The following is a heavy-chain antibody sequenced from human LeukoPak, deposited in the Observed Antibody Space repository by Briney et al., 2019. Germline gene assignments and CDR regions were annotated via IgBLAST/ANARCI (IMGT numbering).Heavy chain of an antibody. D-gene: IGHD2-15*01. V-gene: IGHV1-18*01. Sequence: ASVKVSCRPSGYTFTDYGISWVRQAPGQGLEWMGWVSAHGGITRYSEKFQGRVTMTTDTSTTTAYMELSSLRSEDTAVFYCARDWYCTGGSCQDCFDPWGQGTLVTVSS. J-gene: IGHJ5*02. CDR3: ARDWYCTGGSCQDCFDP. CDR2: VSAHGGIT. CDR1: GYTFTDYG.